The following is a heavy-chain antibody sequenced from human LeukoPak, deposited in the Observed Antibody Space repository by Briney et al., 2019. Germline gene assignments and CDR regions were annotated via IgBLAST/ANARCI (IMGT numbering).Heavy chain of an antibody. CDR2: LYPGDSDT. Sequence: GESLKISCKDSGYSFTTYWIGWVRQMPVKGLEWMGILYPGDSDTRYSPSFQGQVTISADKSINTAYLQWSSLKASDTAIYYCARRGEAMDPFDYWGQGTLVTVSS. CDR3: ARRGEAMDPFDY. J-gene: IGHJ4*02. CDR1: GYSFTTYW. D-gene: IGHD5-18*01. V-gene: IGHV5-51*01.